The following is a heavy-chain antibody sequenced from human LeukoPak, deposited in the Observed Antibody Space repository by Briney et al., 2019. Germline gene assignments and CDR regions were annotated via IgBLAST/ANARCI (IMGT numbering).Heavy chain of an antibody. CDR2: ISNDGGGT. J-gene: IGHJ5*02. D-gene: IGHD3-22*01. CDR1: GFIFNNYG. Sequence: PGGSLRLSCAASGFIFNNYGLVWVRQAPGKGLEWVSAISNDGGGTTYADVVKGRFTISRDNSKNTLFLQMNSLRAEDTALYYCAKGSSGYFLDLWGQGTLVTVSS. CDR3: AKGSSGYFLDL. V-gene: IGHV3-23*01.